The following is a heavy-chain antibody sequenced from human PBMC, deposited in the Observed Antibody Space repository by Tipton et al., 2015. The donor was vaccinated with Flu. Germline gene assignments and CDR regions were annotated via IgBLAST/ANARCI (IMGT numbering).Heavy chain of an antibody. CDR2: IYRGDRT. CDR1: GFNVSTNY. Sequence: QLVQSVGGLIQLGGSLRLSCEASGFNVSTNYMGWVRQAPGKGLEWVSVIYRGDRTYYADAVKGRFTTSRDNSKNTLYVQMNSLRVEDTAVYYCARVREADYAYGMDVWGQGTTVTVSS. J-gene: IGHJ6*02. V-gene: IGHV3-53*01. CDR3: ARVREADYAYGMDV. D-gene: IGHD3-16*01.